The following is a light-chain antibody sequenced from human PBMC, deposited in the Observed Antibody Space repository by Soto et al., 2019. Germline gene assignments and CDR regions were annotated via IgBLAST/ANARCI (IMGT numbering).Light chain of an antibody. CDR3: CSYVGARTYV. J-gene: IGLJ1*01. Sequence: QSALTQPASVSGSPGQSITISCTGISSDVGGYNYVSWYNQHPGKAXXXXXXXXSXXPXGVSNRFSGSKSGNTASLTISGLQAEDEAVYYCCSYVGARTYVFGSGTKVTVL. CDR2: XXS. V-gene: IGLV2-14*01. CDR1: SSDVGGYNY.